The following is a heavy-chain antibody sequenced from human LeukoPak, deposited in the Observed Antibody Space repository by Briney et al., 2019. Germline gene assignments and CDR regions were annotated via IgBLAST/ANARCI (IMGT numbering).Heavy chain of an antibody. CDR1: GFTFSSYW. CDR3: ANHLACGSTSCPPFDD. CDR2: IKQDGSEK. J-gene: IGHJ4*02. Sequence: PGGSLRLSCVASGFTFSSYWMSWVRQAPGKGLEWVANIKQDGSEKYYVDSVKGRFTISRDNAKSSLYLQMNSLRAEDTAVYYCANHLACGSTSCPPFDDWGQGTLVTVSS. D-gene: IGHD2-2*01. V-gene: IGHV3-7*01.